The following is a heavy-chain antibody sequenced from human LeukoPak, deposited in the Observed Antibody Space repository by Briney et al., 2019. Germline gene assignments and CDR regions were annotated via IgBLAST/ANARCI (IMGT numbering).Heavy chain of an antibody. V-gene: IGHV3-30-3*01. CDR3: ARDGDQQGEYFQH. Sequence: GGSLRLSCAASGFTLSTNSMHWVRQGPGKGLEWLAVISYDGSNKYYADSVKGRFTISRDSSKNTVYLEMNSLRPEDTAVYSCARDGDQQGEYFQHWGQGTLVTVSS. D-gene: IGHD6-13*01. J-gene: IGHJ1*01. CDR1: GFTLSTNS. CDR2: ISYDGSNK.